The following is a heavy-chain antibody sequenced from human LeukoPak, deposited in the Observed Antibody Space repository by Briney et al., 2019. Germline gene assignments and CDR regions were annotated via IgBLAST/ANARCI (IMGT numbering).Heavy chain of an antibody. Sequence: GGSLRLSYAASGFIFSYYSMNWVRLAPGKGLEWVSLLYSGGTTYYADSVKGRFTISRDNSKNTVYLQMNSLRVDDTAVYYCARAGTYASGSYFGQWGQGTLVTVSS. V-gene: IGHV3-53*01. CDR2: LYSGGTT. D-gene: IGHD3-10*01. CDR3: ARAGTYASGSYFGQ. J-gene: IGHJ4*02. CDR1: GFIFSYYS.